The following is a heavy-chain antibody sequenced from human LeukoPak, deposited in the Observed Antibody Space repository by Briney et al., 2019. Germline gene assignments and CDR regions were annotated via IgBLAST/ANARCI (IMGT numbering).Heavy chain of an antibody. J-gene: IGHJ6*03. D-gene: IGHD1-14*01. CDR2: ISSSSSTI. CDR1: GFTFSSYS. CDR3: ARGTPRYYYYMDV. Sequence: GGSLRLSCAASGFTFSSYSMNWVRQAPGKRLEWVSYISSSSSTIYYADSVKGRFTISRDNAKNSLYLQMNSLRAEDTAVYYCARGTPRYYYYMDVWGKGTTVTVSS. V-gene: IGHV3-48*01.